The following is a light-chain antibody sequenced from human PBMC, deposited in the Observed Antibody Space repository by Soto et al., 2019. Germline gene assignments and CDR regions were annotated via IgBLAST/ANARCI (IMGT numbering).Light chain of an antibody. V-gene: IGLV2-8*01. J-gene: IGLJ1*01. Sequence: QSALTQPPSASGSPGQSVTISCTGTSSDVGAYNYVSWYQHHPGKAPKLVIYEVTKRPSGVPDRVSASKSGNTASLTVSGLRAEDEADYYCSSYAGSNNFVFGSGTKVTVL. CDR1: SSDVGAYNY. CDR3: SSYAGSNNFV. CDR2: EVT.